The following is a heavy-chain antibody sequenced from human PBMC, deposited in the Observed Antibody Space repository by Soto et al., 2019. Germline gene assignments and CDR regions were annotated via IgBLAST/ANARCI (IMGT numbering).Heavy chain of an antibody. J-gene: IGHJ6*03. CDR2: IYYSGST. Sequence: SETLSLTCTVSGGSISSSSYYWGWIRQPPGKGLEWIGYIYYSGSTNYNPSLKSRVTISVDTSKNQFSLKLSSVTAADTAVYYCARSGSPTYYDILTGYYAYYYYYYMDVWGKGTTVTVSS. CDR1: GGSISSSSYY. V-gene: IGHV4-61*05. D-gene: IGHD3-9*01. CDR3: ARSGSPTYYDILTGYYAYYYYYYMDV.